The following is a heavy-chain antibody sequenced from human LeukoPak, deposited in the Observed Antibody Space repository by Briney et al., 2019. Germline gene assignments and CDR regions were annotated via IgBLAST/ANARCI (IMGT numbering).Heavy chain of an antibody. Sequence: GGSLRLSCAASGFTFSSYAMHWVRQAPGKGLEYVSAISSNGGSTYYANSVKGRFTISRDNSKNTLYLQMGSLRAEDMAVYYCARSMSVVVVAATAFDIWGQGTMVTVSS. D-gene: IGHD2-15*01. CDR1: GFTFSSYA. J-gene: IGHJ3*02. CDR2: ISSNGGST. V-gene: IGHV3-64*01. CDR3: ARSMSVVVVAATAFDI.